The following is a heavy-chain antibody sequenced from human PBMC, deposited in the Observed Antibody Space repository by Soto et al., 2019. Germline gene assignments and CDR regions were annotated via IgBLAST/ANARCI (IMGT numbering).Heavy chain of an antibody. CDR3: ARKVIDYGDYLDY. V-gene: IGHV3-21*01. J-gene: IGHJ4*02. CDR2: ISSSSSYI. D-gene: IGHD4-17*01. Sequence: GGSLRLSWAASGFTFSSHSMNWVRQAPGKGLEWVSSISSSSSYIYYADSVKGRFTISRDNAKNSLYLQMNSLRAEDTAVYYCARKVIDYGDYLDYWGQGTLVTVSS. CDR1: GFTFSSHS.